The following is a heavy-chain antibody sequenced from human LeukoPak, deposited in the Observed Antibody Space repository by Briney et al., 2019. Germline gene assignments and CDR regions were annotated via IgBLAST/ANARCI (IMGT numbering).Heavy chain of an antibody. D-gene: IGHD3-3*01. V-gene: IGHV1-69*06. J-gene: IGHJ4*02. CDR3: ASSLLRSLEWLFYEY. Sequence: SVKVSCKASGGTFSSYAISWVRQAPGQGLEWMGRIIPIFGTANYAQKFQGRVTITADKSTSTAYMELSSLRSEDTAVYYCASSLLRSLEWLFYEYWGQGTLVTVSS. CDR1: GGTFSSYA. CDR2: IIPIFGTA.